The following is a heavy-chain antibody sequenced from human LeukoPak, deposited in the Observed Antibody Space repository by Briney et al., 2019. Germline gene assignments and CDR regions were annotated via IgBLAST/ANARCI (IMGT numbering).Heavy chain of an antibody. CDR1: GYTFTGYY. CDR2: INPNSGGT. D-gene: IGHD6-19*01. Sequence: ASVKVPCKASGYTFTGYYMHWVRQAPGQGLEWMGWINPNSGGTNYAQKFQGRVTMTRDTSISTAYMELSRLRSDDTAVYYCARGQPGIAVAGTVNYYYYGMDVWGQGTTVTVSS. CDR3: ARGQPGIAVAGTVNYYYYGMDV. V-gene: IGHV1-2*02. J-gene: IGHJ6*02.